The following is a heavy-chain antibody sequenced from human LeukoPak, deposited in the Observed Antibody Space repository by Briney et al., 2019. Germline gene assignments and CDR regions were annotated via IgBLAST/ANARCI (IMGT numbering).Heavy chain of an antibody. D-gene: IGHD6-19*01. J-gene: IGHJ4*02. Sequence: GGSLRLSCVASGFTLSSHWMSWVRQAPGKGLEWVANIKQDGSEQYYVDSVRDRFTISRDNAKNSVYLQMKSLTAEDTAIYYCARESAGGPDYWGQGTLVTVSS. CDR1: GFTLSSHW. CDR3: ARESAGGPDY. CDR2: IKQDGSEQ. V-gene: IGHV3-7*05.